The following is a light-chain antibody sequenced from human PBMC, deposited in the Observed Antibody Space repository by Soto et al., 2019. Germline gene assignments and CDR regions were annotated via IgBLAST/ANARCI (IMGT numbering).Light chain of an antibody. Sequence: EVVMTKSPATLSVSPGERATLSCRASQSVSSSLAWYQQTPGQAPRLLIYGASTRATGIPARFSGSGSGTDFTLTISSLEPEDSSIYYCQQRNIWPPVTFGQGTRLEI. CDR3: QQRNIWPPVT. V-gene: IGKV3D-15*01. CDR2: GAS. CDR1: QSVSSS. J-gene: IGKJ5*01.